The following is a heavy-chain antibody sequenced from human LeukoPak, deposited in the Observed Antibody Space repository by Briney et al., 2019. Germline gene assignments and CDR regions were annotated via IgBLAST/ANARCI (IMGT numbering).Heavy chain of an antibody. CDR1: GFTFSSYW. Sequence: PGGSLRLSCAASGFTFSSYWMNWVRQAPGKGLVWVSRINTDGSTTTYADSVKGRFTISRDNAKNTLYLQMNSLRVEDTAVYYCARGRGGSYHYWGQGTLVTVSS. CDR3: ARGRGGSYHY. V-gene: IGHV3-74*01. J-gene: IGHJ4*02. D-gene: IGHD1-26*01. CDR2: INTDGSTT.